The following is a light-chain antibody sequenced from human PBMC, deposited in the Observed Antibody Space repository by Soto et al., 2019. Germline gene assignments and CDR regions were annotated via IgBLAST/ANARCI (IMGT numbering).Light chain of an antibody. CDR1: QSISGW. J-gene: IGKJ1*01. CDR2: EAS. V-gene: IGKV1-5*01. Sequence: DIQMTQSPSTLSASVGDRVTITCRASQSISGWLAWYQQKPGTAPKLLIYEASNLESGVPSRFSGSGSGTEFTLTISRLEPEDFAVYYCQQYGSSPTWTFGQGTKVDIK. CDR3: QQYGSSPTWT.